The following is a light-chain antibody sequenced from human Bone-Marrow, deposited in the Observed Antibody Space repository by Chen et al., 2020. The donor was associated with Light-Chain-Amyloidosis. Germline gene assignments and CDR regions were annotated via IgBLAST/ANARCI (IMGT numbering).Light chain of an antibody. CDR3: GSWDSSLSGFV. J-gene: IGLJ3*02. CDR2: DDG. V-gene: IGLV1-51*01. CDR1: NSNIENNY. Sequence: SVFTPPPSVSATPGPKVTIPCSGGNSNIENNYVSWYQHLPGTAPKLLIFDDGKRPSGIPDRFSGSKSATSATLAITGVQTGDEAEYYCGSWDSSLSGFVFGGGTKLTVL.